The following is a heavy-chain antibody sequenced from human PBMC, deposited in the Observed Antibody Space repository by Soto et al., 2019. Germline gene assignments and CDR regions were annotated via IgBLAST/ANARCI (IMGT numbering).Heavy chain of an antibody. Sequence: PSETLSLTCTVSGGSISSSSYYWGWIRQPPGKGLEWIGSIYYSGSTYYNPSLKSRVTISVDTSKSQFSLKLSSVTAADTAVYCCARRGYCSSTSCYAPPYYMDVWGKGTTVTVSS. V-gene: IGHV4-39*01. CDR2: IYYSGST. CDR3: ARRGYCSSTSCYAPPYYMDV. CDR1: GGSISSSSYY. D-gene: IGHD2-2*01. J-gene: IGHJ6*03.